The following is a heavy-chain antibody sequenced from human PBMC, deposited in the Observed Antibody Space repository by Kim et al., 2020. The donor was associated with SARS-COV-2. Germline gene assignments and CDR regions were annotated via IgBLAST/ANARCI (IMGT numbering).Heavy chain of an antibody. CDR1: GFTFSDYY. D-gene: IGHD3-10*01. Sequence: GGSLRLSCAASGFTFSDYYMSWIRQAPGKGLEWVSYISSSGSTIYYADSVKGRFTISRDNAKNSLYLQMNSLRAEDTAVYYCARGIMGYYGSGSYWDYGMDVWGQGTTVTVSS. J-gene: IGHJ6*02. CDR2: ISSSGSTI. V-gene: IGHV3-11*01. CDR3: ARGIMGYYGSGSYWDYGMDV.